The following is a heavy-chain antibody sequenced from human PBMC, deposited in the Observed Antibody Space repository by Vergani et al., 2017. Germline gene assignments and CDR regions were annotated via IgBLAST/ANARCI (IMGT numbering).Heavy chain of an antibody. CDR3: ARHKEQLVPGNYYYYYYMDV. D-gene: IGHD6-13*01. CDR2: IYYSGST. V-gene: IGHV4-39*01. J-gene: IGHJ6*03. Sequence: QLQLQESDPGLVKPSETLSLSCTVSGGSIRSTFYYWGWIRQPPGKGLESIGTIYYSGSTYYNPSLKSRVTISVDTSKNQFSLKLNSVTAADTAVYYCARHKEQLVPGNYYYYYYMDVWGKGTTVTVSS. CDR1: GGSIRSTFYY.